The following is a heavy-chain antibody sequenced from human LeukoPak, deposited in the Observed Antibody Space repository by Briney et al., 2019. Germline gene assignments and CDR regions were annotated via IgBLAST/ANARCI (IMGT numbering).Heavy chain of an antibody. V-gene: IGHV1-18*01. J-gene: IGHJ4*02. Sequence: ASVKVSCKASGYTFTSYGISWVRQAPGQGLEWKGWISAYNGNTNYAQKLQGRVTMTTDTSTSTAYMALRSLRSDDTAVYYCATFQQSYSSGWYPLGYWGQGTLVTVSS. CDR2: ISAYNGNT. D-gene: IGHD6-19*01. CDR1: GYTFTSYG. CDR3: ATFQQSYSSGWYPLGY.